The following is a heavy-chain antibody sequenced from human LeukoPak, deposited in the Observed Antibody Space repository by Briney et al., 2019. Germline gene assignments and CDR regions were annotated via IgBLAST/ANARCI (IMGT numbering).Heavy chain of an antibody. CDR3: ARSDGTLRTFYYYYYALDV. V-gene: IGHV3-53*01. CDR2: IYSGGGA. Sequence: GGSLRLSCVASGFTVSSNYMNWVRQAPGKGLEWVSVIYSGGGAYYADSVKGRFTISRDSSKNTVYLQMSSLRVEDTAVYYCARSDGTLRTFYYYYYALDVWGQGTTVTVS. D-gene: IGHD2-21*02. J-gene: IGHJ6*02. CDR1: GFTVSSNY.